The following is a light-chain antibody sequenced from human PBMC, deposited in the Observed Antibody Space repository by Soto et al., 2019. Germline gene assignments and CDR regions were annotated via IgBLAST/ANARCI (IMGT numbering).Light chain of an antibody. CDR3: QQYNSYSPRT. J-gene: IGKJ1*01. V-gene: IGKV1-5*01. Sequence: DIQMTQSPSTLSASVGDRVTITFRSSQSISSWLAWYQQKPGKAPKLLIYDASSLESGVPSRFSGSGSGTEFTLTISSLQPDDFATYYCQQYNSYSPRTFGQGTKVDI. CDR1: QSISSW. CDR2: DAS.